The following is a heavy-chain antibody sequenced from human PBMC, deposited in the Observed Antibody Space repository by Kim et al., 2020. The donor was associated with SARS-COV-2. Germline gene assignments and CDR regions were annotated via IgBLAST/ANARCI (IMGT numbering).Heavy chain of an antibody. D-gene: IGHD6-19*01. Sequence: GGSLRLSCAASGFTFKTYAMGWVRQAPGKGLEWVSIISDSGGLTYYVDSVKGRFTISRDNSKNTLSLQMNSLRDEDTAVYYCAKDATRYNGWYYFDFWGQGTLLTVSS. CDR2: ISDSGGLT. J-gene: IGHJ4*02. CDR1: GFTFKTYA. V-gene: IGHV3-23*01. CDR3: AKDATRYNGWYYFDF.